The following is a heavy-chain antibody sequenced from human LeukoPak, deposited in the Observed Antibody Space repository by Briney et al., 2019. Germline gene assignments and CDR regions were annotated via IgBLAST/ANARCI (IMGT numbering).Heavy chain of an antibody. Sequence: GGSLRLSCAASGFTFSSYAMSWVRQAPARGLEWVSSLRGGGETFYGDSVKGRFTLSRDESRNTVYLQMNNLRVEDTAVYSCAKASWVSSADAVLWGQGTVVTVSS. CDR1: GFTFSSYA. J-gene: IGHJ4*02. D-gene: IGHD3-3*01. CDR3: AKASWVSSADAVL. V-gene: IGHV3-23*01. CDR2: LRGGGET.